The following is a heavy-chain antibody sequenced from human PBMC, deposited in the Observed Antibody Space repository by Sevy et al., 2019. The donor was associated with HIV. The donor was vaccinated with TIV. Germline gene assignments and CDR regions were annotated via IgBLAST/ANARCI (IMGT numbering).Heavy chain of an antibody. CDR3: AREYTRWPPYDFDY. CDR1: GFTFSSYW. D-gene: IGHD4-17*01. CDR2: IKQDGSEK. Sequence: GGSLRLSCAASGFTFSSYWMSWVRQAPGKGLEWVANIKQDGSEKYYVDSVKGRFTITRDNAKNSLYLQMNSLRAEDTAVYYCAREYTRWPPYDFDYWGQGTLVTVSS. V-gene: IGHV3-7*01. J-gene: IGHJ4*02.